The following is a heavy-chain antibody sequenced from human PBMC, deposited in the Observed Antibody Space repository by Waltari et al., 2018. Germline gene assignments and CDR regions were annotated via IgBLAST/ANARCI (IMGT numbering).Heavy chain of an antibody. CDR3: ARHSGWNLAFDN. J-gene: IGHJ4*02. CDR2: IFYNGNT. D-gene: IGHD6-19*01. CDR1: GGSIRITY. Sequence: QVQLRESGPGLVKPSETLSLTCTVPGGSIRITYWSWIRPPPGTGQEWIGYIFYNGNTDYNPSLKSRVTMSVDTSKSQFSLKLSSVTAADTAMYYCARHSGWNLAFDNWGQGTLVTVSS. V-gene: IGHV4-59*08.